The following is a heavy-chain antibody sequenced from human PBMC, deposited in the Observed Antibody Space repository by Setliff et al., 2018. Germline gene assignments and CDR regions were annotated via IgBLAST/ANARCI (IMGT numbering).Heavy chain of an antibody. D-gene: IGHD6-19*01. CDR2: IYIGGSA. V-gene: IGHV4-39*01. CDR1: GGSISSSSYY. J-gene: IGHJ4*02. CDR3: AARGFIAVAGTTPDY. Sequence: PSETLSLTCTVSGGSISSSSYYWGWIRQPPGKGLEWIGHIYIGGSANYNPSLKSRVTMSIDTSKNQFSLKLSSVTAADTAVYYCAARGFIAVAGTTPDYWGQGTLVTVSS.